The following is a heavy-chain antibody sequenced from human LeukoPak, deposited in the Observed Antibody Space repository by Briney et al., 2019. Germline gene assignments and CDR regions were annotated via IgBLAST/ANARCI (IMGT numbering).Heavy chain of an antibody. D-gene: IGHD4-17*01. CDR3: VRDMTTVTTFYPQH. J-gene: IGHJ1*01. Sequence: PGGSLRLSCAASGFTFTSYSMNWVRQAPGKGLEWVSSISGSSKHRYYADSVKGRFTISRDNAKSSLYLQMDSLRAEDTAVYYCVRDMTTVTTFYPQHWGQGTLVPVPS. CDR2: ISGSSKHR. CDR1: GFTFTSYS. V-gene: IGHV3-21*01.